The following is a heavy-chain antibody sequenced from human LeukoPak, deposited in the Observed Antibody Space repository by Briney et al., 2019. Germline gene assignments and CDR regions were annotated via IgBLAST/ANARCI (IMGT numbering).Heavy chain of an antibody. CDR1: GFTFTIYA. J-gene: IGHJ4*02. CDR3: ARRRYYDSSGYNPTYYFDY. CDR2: IYGSGQTT. V-gene: IGHV3-23*01. D-gene: IGHD3-22*01. Sequence: GGSLRLSCAASGFTFTIYAMTWVRQAPGKGLEWVSGIYGSGQTTYYADSVKGRFTISRDNSKNTLYLQMSSLRLGDTAVYYCARRRYYDSSGYNPTYYFDYWGQGILVTVSS.